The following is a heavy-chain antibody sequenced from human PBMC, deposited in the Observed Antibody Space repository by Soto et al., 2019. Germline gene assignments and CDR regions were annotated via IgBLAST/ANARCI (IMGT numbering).Heavy chain of an antibody. CDR1: GYTFTGYY. CDR3: ARGDIVATTRGYYYMDV. CDR2: INPNSGGT. Sequence: ASVNVSCKASGYTFTGYYMHWVRQAPGQGLEWMGWINPNSGGTNYAQKFQGWVTMTRDTSISTAYMELSRLRSDDTAVYYCARGDIVATTRGYYYMDVWGKGTTVTVSS. V-gene: IGHV1-2*04. D-gene: IGHD5-12*01. J-gene: IGHJ6*03.